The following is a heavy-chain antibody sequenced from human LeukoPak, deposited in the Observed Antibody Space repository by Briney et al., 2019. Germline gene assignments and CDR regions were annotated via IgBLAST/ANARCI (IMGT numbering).Heavy chain of an antibody. D-gene: IGHD3-10*01. Sequence: ASVKASCKVSGYTLTELSMHWVRQAPGKGLEWMGGFDPEDGETIYAQKFQGRVTMTEDTSTDTAYMELSSLRSEDTAVYYCASMVRGANWFDPWGQGTLVTVSS. CDR2: FDPEDGET. V-gene: IGHV1-24*01. CDR1: GYTLTELS. J-gene: IGHJ5*02. CDR3: ASMVRGANWFDP.